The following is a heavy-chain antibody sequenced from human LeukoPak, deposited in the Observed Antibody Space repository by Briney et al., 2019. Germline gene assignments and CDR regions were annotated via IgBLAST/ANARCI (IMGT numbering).Heavy chain of an antibody. J-gene: IGHJ4*02. V-gene: IGHV4-4*02. Sequence: SETLSLTCAVSGGSIINSNWWSWVRQPPGKGLEWIGEIDHSGSTSYNPSLKSRVTMSVDRSQNQFSLRLSTVTAADTAVYYCARGRPVYYDSSGYHDYWGQGTRVTVSS. D-gene: IGHD3-22*01. CDR1: GGSIINSNW. CDR2: IDHSGST. CDR3: ARGRPVYYDSSGYHDY.